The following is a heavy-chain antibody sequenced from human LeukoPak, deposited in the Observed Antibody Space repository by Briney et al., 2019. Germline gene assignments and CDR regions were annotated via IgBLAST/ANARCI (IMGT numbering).Heavy chain of an antibody. Sequence: PGGSLRLSCAASGFIFSTHGMHWVRQAPGKGPEWVAYIRYDGSSKNYVDSVKGRFTISRDNCKNTLFLQMNSLRAEDTAVYFCAKAHRDASYTFDSWAQGTLVTVSS. CDR2: IRYDGSSK. V-gene: IGHV3-30*02. D-gene: IGHD1-1*01. CDR3: AKAHRDASYTFDS. J-gene: IGHJ4*02. CDR1: GFIFSTHG.